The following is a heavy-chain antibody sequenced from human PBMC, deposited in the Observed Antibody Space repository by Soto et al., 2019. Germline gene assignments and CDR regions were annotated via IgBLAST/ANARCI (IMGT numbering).Heavy chain of an antibody. CDR3: ARAAGGGGSFDY. CDR1: GGTFSSYT. J-gene: IGHJ4*02. CDR2: IIPILGIA. D-gene: IGHD5-12*01. Sequence: QVQLVQSGAEVKKPGSSVKVSCKASGGTFSSYTISWVRQAPGQGLEWMGRIIPILGIANYAQKFQGRVTITADKSTSTAYMELSSLISEDTAVYYCARAAGGGGSFDYWGQGTLVTVSS. V-gene: IGHV1-69*02.